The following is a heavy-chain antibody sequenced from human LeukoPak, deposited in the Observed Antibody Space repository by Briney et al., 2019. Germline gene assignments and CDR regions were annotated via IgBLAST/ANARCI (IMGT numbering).Heavy chain of an antibody. Sequence: GGSLRLSCAASGFTFSSYSMNWVRQAPGKGLEWVSSISSSSSYIYYADSVKGRFTISRDNAKNSLYLQMNSLRAEDTAVYYCARDSPGSSSWHIDYWGQGTLVTVSS. J-gene: IGHJ4*02. D-gene: IGHD6-13*01. CDR3: ARDSPGSSSWHIDY. V-gene: IGHV3-21*01. CDR2: ISSSSSYI. CDR1: GFTFSSYS.